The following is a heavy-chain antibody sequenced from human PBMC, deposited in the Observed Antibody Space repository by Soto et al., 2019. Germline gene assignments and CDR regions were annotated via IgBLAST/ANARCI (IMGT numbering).Heavy chain of an antibody. D-gene: IGHD3-10*01. Sequence: QVQLLESGGGVVQPGTSLRLSCAASGFIFNSYSIHWVRQAPGKGLEWVAVISYNGNTQYYGDSLKGRFIVSRDNSKNTKYMQMNDLRADDTAVYYCAKVARASRVSTADFDSWGQGTLVTVSS. CDR3: AKVARASRVSTADFDS. CDR1: GFIFNSYS. V-gene: IGHV3-30-3*01. CDR2: ISYNGNTQ. J-gene: IGHJ4*02.